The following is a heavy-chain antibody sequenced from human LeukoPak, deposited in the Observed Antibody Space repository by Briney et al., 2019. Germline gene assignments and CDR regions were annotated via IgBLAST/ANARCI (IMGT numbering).Heavy chain of an antibody. J-gene: IGHJ2*01. V-gene: IGHV4-31*03. D-gene: IGHD2-15*01. CDR1: GGSISSGGYY. CDR3: ARGMVDRYFDL. CDR2: IYYSGGT. Sequence: PSETLSLTCTVSGGSISSGGYYWSWIRQHPGKGLEWIGYIYYSGGTYYNPSLKSRVTISVDTSKNQFSLKLSSVTAADTAVYYCARGMVDRYFDLWGRGTLVTVSS.